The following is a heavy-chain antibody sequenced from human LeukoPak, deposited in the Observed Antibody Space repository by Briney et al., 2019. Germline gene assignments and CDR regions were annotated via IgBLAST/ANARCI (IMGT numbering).Heavy chain of an antibody. CDR3: ARQNFEY. CDR2: IKPDGSGK. V-gene: IGHV3-7*04. Sequence: SGGSLRLSCAASGFTFSSYWMNWVRQAPGRGLEWVANIKPDGSGKYYVDSVKGRFTISRDNAKNSLYLQMNSLRAEDTAVYYCARQNFEYWAQGTLVTVSS. J-gene: IGHJ4*02. CDR1: GFTFSSYW.